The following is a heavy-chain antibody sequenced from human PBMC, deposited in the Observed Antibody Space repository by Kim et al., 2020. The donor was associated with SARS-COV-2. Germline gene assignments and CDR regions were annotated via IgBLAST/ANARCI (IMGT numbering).Heavy chain of an antibody. CDR1: GGSISSGGYY. CDR2: IYYSGST. D-gene: IGHD5-18*01. Sequence: SETLSLTCTVSGGSISSGGYYWSWIRQHPGKGLEWIGYIYYSGSTYYNPSLKSRVTISVDTSKNQFSLKLSSVTATDTAVYYCAREKRGYSYGYRDYYFDYWGQGTLVTVSS. CDR3: AREKRGYSYGYRDYYFDY. V-gene: IGHV4-31*03. J-gene: IGHJ4*02.